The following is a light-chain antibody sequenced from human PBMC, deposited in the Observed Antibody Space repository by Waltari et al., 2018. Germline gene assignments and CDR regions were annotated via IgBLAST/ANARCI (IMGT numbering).Light chain of an antibody. CDR1: QSIASN. V-gene: IGKV1-39*01. CDR2: LAS. CDR3: LQYDAFTWA. J-gene: IGKJ1*01. Sequence: DIQMTQSPSSLSASVGDRITITCRASQSIASNLNWYQQKPGRAPKLLIFLASNLQSGVPSRFSGSGSGTVFTLTISSLQPDDFATYHCLQYDAFTWAFGQGTRVEIK.